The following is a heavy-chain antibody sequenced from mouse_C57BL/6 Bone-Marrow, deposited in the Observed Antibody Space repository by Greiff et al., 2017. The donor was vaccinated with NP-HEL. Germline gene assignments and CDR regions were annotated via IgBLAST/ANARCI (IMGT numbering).Heavy chain of an antibody. Sequence: EVKLMESGGGLVKPGGSLKLSCAASGFTFSSYAMSWVRQTPEKRLEWVATISDGGSYTYYPDNVKGRFTITMDNDKTNLYLQMSHLKSEDTAMYYCARGSSMITRAMDYWGQGTSVTVSS. J-gene: IGHJ4*01. CDR1: GFTFSSYA. V-gene: IGHV5-4*03. D-gene: IGHD2-4*01. CDR2: ISDGGSYT. CDR3: ARGSSMITRAMDY.